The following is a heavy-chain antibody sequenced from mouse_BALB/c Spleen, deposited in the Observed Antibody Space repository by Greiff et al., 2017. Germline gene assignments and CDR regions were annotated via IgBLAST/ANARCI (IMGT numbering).Heavy chain of an antibody. J-gene: IGHJ2*01. V-gene: IGHV5-6-4*01. CDR2: ISSGGSYT. D-gene: IGHD1-1*01. CDR1: GFTFSSYT. CDR3: ARLITTVVANFDY. Sequence: DVLLVESGGGLVKPGGSLKLSCAASGFTFSSYTMSWVRQTPEKRLEWVATISSGGSYTYYPDSVKGRFTISRDNAKNTLYLQMSSLKSEDTAMYYCARLITTVVANFDYWGQGTTLTVSS.